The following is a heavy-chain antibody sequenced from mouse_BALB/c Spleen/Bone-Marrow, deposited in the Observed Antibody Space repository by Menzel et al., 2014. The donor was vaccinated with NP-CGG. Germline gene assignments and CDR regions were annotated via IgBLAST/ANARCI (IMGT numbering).Heavy chain of an antibody. CDR1: GDSIXSGY. V-gene: IGHV3-8*02. Sequence: VQLKESGPSLVKPSRTLSLTCSVTGDSIXSGYWNWIRKFPGNKLEYMGFISYSSSTYYNPSLKSRISITRDTSKNLYYLQLNSVTTEDSATYYCARSGSSGYHYYAMDYWGQGTSVTVSS. CDR3: ARSGSSGYHYYAMDY. CDR2: ISYSSST. J-gene: IGHJ4*01. D-gene: IGHD3-1*01.